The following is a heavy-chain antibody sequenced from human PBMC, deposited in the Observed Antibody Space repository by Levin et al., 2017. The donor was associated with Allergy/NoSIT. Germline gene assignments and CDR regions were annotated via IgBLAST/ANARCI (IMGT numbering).Heavy chain of an antibody. CDR2: IYYSGST. V-gene: IGHV4-59*01. CDR3: SRESVVVGYYYYVDV. J-gene: IGHJ6*03. D-gene: IGHD2-2*01. Sequence: SQTLSLTCTVSGGSISSYYWSWIRQPPGKGLEWIGYIYYSGSTNYNPSLKSRVTISVDTSKNQFSLKLSSVTAADTAVYYCSRESVVVGYYYYVDVWGKGTTVTVSS. CDR1: GGSISSYY.